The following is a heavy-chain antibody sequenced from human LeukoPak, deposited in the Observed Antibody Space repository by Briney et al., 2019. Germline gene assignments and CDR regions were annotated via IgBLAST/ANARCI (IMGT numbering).Heavy chain of an antibody. CDR1: GFTFSSYA. J-gene: IGHJ4*02. D-gene: IGHD6-19*01. CDR3: AKAGIGVVGYFDY. Sequence: GGSLRLSCAASGFTFSSYAMSWVRQAPGKGLEWVSTIRGSAGGTYYADSVKGRFTISRDNSKNTLYLQMNSLRDEDTALYYCAKAGIGVVGYFDYWGQGTLVTVSS. V-gene: IGHV3-23*01. CDR2: IRGSAGGT.